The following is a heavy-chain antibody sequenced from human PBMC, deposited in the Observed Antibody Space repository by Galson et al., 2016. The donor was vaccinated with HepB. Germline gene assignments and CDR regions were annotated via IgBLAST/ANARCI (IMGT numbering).Heavy chain of an antibody. D-gene: IGHD3-9*01. CDR1: GYILISYG. Sequence: SVKVSCKASGYILISYGINWVRQAPGQGLEWMGWISPYNGNTNYAQNVQGRVTLTSDTSTSTAYMELRSLRSDDTAVYYCAKERAHYDVLTGYLPSFDSWGQGTLVSVSS. V-gene: IGHV1-18*01. CDR2: ISPYNGNT. J-gene: IGHJ4*02. CDR3: AKERAHYDVLTGYLPSFDS.